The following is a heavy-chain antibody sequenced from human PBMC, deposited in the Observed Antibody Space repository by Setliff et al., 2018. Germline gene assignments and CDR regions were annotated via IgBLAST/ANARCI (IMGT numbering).Heavy chain of an antibody. J-gene: IGHJ5*02. V-gene: IGHV4-38-2*01. Sequence: SETLSLTCAVSGYSISSDYYWGWIRQPPGRGLEWIGTIFYRGTTYYNLSLKSPVTIPLDASKNQFSLTLTSVSAADTAIYYCARQRVVVGAPSWFDPWGQGTLVTVPQ. D-gene: IGHD2-15*01. CDR3: ARQRVVVGAPSWFDP. CDR1: GYSISSDYY. CDR2: IFYRGTT.